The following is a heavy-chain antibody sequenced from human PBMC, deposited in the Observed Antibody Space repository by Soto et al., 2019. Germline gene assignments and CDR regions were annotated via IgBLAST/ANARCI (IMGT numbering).Heavy chain of an antibody. D-gene: IGHD3-22*01. CDR3: ARDTYYKYGMDV. J-gene: IGHJ6*02. V-gene: IGHV4-30-4*08. Sequence: PSETLSLTCTVSGGSISSSSYYWGWIRQPPGKGLEWIGYIYYSGSTYYNPSLKSRVTISVDTSKNQFSLKLSSVTAADTAVYYCARDTYYKYGMDVWGQGTTVTVSS. CDR2: IYYSGST. CDR1: GGSISSSSYY.